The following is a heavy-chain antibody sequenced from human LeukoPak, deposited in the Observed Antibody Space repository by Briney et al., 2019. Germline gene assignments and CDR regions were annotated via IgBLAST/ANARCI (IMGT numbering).Heavy chain of an antibody. D-gene: IGHD2-15*01. CDR3: ARARAAIVVVVAATDYFDY. J-gene: IGHJ4*02. V-gene: IGHV1-2*02. Sequence: ASVKVSCKASGYTFTGYYMHWVRQAPGQGLEWMGWINPNSGGTNYAQKFQGRVTMTRDTSISTAYMELSRLRSDDTAVYYCARARAAIVVVVAATDYFDYWGQGTLVNVSS. CDR2: INPNSGGT. CDR1: GYTFTGYY.